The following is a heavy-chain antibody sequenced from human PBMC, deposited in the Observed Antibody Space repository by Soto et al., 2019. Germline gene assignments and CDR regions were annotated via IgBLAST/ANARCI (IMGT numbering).Heavy chain of an antibody. J-gene: IGHJ4*02. V-gene: IGHV3-53*01. CDR2: TYSGRST. D-gene: IGHD2-15*01. CDR1: GCTGSNNY. CDR3: ARVSSASGLDY. Sequence: PGGSLILSCAASGCTGSNNYMSWERQAQMRGLEWAAVTYSGRSTYHADSVKGRLAISRDNSKNTLHLEMNRLRAEDTAVYYCARVSSASGLDYWGQGTMVTVYS.